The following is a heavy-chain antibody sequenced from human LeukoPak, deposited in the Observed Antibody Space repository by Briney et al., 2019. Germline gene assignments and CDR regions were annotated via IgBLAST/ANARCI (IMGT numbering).Heavy chain of an antibody. V-gene: IGHV3-48*02. CDR1: GFTFSTYN. Sequence: GRSLRPSCAASGFTFSTYNMNWVRQAPGKGLEWVLYISTDSDSIYYADSVKGRFTISRDNAKNSLYLQMNSLRDEDTAVYYCAIDAWDLPLDAFDMWGQGTMVTVSS. D-gene: IGHD1-26*01. CDR3: AIDAWDLPLDAFDM. J-gene: IGHJ3*02. CDR2: ISTDSDSI.